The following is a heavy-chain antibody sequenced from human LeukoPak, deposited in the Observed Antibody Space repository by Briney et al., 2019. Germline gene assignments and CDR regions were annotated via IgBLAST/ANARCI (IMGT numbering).Heavy chain of an antibody. J-gene: IGHJ4*02. CDR3: ARGGRDGYNWGHYY. V-gene: IGHV1-46*01. D-gene: IGHD5-24*01. Sequence: ASVTVSCKASGYTFTSYYLHWVRQAPGQGLEWMGMINPNTGSTTSAQNFQGRITMTRDTSTSTVHMELSSLRSEDTAVYYCARGGRDGYNWGHYYWGQGTLVTVPS. CDR1: GYTFTSYY. CDR2: INPNTGST.